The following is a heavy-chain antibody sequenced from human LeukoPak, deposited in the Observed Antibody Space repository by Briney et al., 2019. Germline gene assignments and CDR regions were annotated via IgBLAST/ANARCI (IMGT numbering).Heavy chain of an antibody. CDR3: VRGDRRTGGDY. Sequence: SGGSLRLSCAASGFTFSSSWMTWVRQAPGRGLECVAIIKHDETEKYYLDSVKGRFTISRDNAKNSLYLQMDSLRGEDTALYHCVRGDRRTGGDYWGQGSLVTVSS. V-gene: IGHV3-7*01. CDR2: IKHDETEK. J-gene: IGHJ4*02. CDR1: GFTFSSSW. D-gene: IGHD3-22*01.